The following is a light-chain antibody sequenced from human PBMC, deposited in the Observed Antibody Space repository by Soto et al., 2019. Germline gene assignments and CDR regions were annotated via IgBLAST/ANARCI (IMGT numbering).Light chain of an antibody. V-gene: IGKV3-20*01. CDR2: AAS. J-gene: IGKJ3*01. Sequence: EIVLTQSPDTLSLSPGERATLSCKASQTVTNNYVAWYQQKPGQAPRLLIQAASFRATGVPDRFSGRGSGTDFTLTISSLEPEDFAVYYCQQYGSSPLFPFGPGTKGDIK. CDR1: QTVTNNY. CDR3: QQYGSSPLFP.